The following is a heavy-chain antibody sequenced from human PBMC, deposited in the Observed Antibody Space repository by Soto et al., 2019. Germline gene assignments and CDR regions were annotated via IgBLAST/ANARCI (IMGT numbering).Heavy chain of an antibody. CDR2: ISGRGENT. D-gene: IGHD7-27*01. CDR3: ARDQGTGDYGVNAVDI. V-gene: IGHV3-23*01. J-gene: IGHJ3*02. Sequence: EVQLLESGGGLVQPGGSLRLSCAASGFTFSVFAMSWVRQAPGKGLELVSTISGRGENTYYADSVKGRFTISRDNSKNTLNLQMHSLRGEDTAVYYCARDQGTGDYGVNAVDIWGQGTMVTVAS. CDR1: GFTFSVFA.